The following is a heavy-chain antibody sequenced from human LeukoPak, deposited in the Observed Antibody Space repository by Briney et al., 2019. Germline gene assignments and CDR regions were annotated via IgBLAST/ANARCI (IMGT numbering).Heavy chain of an antibody. CDR2: IYYSGST. CDR3: ARYYYGSGSYENWFDP. J-gene: IGHJ5*02. Sequence: SETLSLTCTVSGGSISSYYWNWIRQPPGKGLEWIGYIYYSGSTNYNPSLKSRVTISVDTSKNQFSLKLSSVTAADTAVYYCARYYYGSGSYENWFDPWGQGTLVTVSS. D-gene: IGHD3-10*01. V-gene: IGHV4-59*01. CDR1: GGSISSYY.